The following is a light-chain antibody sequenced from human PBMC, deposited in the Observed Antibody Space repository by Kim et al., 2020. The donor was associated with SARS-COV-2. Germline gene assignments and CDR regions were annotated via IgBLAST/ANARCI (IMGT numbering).Light chain of an antibody. Sequence: QSVLTQPPSVSEAPRQRVTISCSGSSSNIGNNAVSWYQQLPGKAPKLVIYYDDLLPSGVSDRFSGSKSGTSASLAISGLQPEDEAHYYCAAWDDRVDGPVFGGGTKVTVL. CDR3: AAWDDRVDGPV. J-gene: IGLJ2*01. V-gene: IGLV1-36*01. CDR1: SSNIGNNA. CDR2: YDD.